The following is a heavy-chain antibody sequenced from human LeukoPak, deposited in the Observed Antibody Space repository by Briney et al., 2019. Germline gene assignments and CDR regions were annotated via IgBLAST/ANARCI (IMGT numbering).Heavy chain of an antibody. J-gene: IGHJ4*02. V-gene: IGHV3-73*01. D-gene: IGHD3-10*01. CDR2: IRSKANSYAT. CDR3: TRLGPGSGSSV. CDR1: GFTFSGSA. Sequence: GGSLRLSCAASGFTFSGSAVHWVRQASGKGLEWVGRIRSKANSYATAYAASVKGRFTISRDDSKNTAYLQMNSLKTEDTAVYYCTRLGPGSGSSVWGQGTLVTVSS.